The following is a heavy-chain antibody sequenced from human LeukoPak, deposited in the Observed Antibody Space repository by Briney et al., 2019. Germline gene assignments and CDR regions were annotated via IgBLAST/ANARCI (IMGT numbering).Heavy chain of an antibody. V-gene: IGHV3-23*01. D-gene: IGHD3-10*01. CDR3: ANGGSSRITRSN. CDR2: ISGSGGST. CDR1: GFTFSSYA. J-gene: IGHJ4*02. Sequence: GGSLRLSCAASGFTFSSYAMSWVRQAPGKGLEWVSAISGSGGSTYYADSVNGRFTISKDNSQNPLYLQMNSLSAEDTAVYYCANGGSSRITRSNWRQGTLATVSS.